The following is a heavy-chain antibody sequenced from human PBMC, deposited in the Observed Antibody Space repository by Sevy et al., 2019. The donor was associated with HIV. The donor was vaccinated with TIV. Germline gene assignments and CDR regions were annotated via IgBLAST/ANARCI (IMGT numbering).Heavy chain of an antibody. D-gene: IGHD6-19*01. CDR3: ATPLPSGWYEGTGGYFDL. J-gene: IGHJ2*01. Sequence: SETLSLTCTISGGSISSSSYYWGWIRQPPGKGLEWMGSLYSTGATSYNPSLESRVTVSAATSRNRFYLQRDSVSAADTAVYYCATPLPSGWYEGTGGYFDLWGRGTLVTVSS. V-gene: IGHV4-39*01. CDR1: GGSISSSSYY. CDR2: LYSTGAT.